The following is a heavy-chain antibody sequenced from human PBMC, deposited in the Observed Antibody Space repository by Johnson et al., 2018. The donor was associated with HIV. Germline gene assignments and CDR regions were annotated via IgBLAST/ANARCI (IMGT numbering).Heavy chain of an antibody. CDR1: GFTFDDYA. Sequence: QVQLVESGGGLVQPGRSLRLSCAASGFTFDDYAMHWVRQAPGKGLEWAAVIWYDGSNKYYADSVKGRFHISRDNSKNTLYLQMNSLRAEDTAVYYCAKGLALYSSGYGGDVFDFRGQGTMVTVSS. CDR2: IWYDGSNK. V-gene: IGHV3-33*06. D-gene: IGHD6-19*01. CDR3: AKGLALYSSGYGGDVFDF. J-gene: IGHJ3*01.